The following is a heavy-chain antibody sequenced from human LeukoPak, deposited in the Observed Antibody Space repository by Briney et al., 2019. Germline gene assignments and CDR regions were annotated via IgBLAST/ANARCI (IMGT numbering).Heavy chain of an antibody. J-gene: IGHJ4*02. V-gene: IGHV3-7*04. CDR3: ARANNAGWFDY. CDR2: IKEDGSRN. Sequence: GGSLRLSCATSGFSFSSFWMTWVRQAPGKGLEWVANIKEDGSRNHCVDSVKGRFTISRDNAKNSLFLQMSSLRVEDTAVYYCARANNAGWFDYWGQGTLVTVSS. CDR1: GFSFSSFW. D-gene: IGHD6-19*01.